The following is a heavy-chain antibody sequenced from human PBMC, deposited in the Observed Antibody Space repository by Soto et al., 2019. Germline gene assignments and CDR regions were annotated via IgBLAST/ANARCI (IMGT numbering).Heavy chain of an antibody. D-gene: IGHD3-16*01. J-gene: IGHJ4*02. CDR1: GFTFGSYW. Sequence: EVQLVESGGGLVQPGGSLRLSCAASGFTFGSYWMHWVRQAPGKGLVWVSRISPDGTSTSNADSVKGRFTISRDNTKNTLQLQRDSLRVEDTAVYYCARDGGGLAHWGQGTLVTVSS. CDR3: ARDGGGLAH. V-gene: IGHV3-74*01. CDR2: ISPDGTST.